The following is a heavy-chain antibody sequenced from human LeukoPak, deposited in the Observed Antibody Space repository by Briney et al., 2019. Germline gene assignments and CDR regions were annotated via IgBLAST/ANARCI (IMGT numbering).Heavy chain of an antibody. J-gene: IGHJ5*02. Sequence: GGSLRLSCAASGFTFSSYAMSWVRQAPGKGLEWVSAISGSGGSTYYADSVKGRFTISRDNSKNTLYLQMSSLRAEDTAVYYCAKGEQQWLLNWFDPWGQGTLVTVSS. CDR3: AKGEQQWLLNWFDP. CDR2: ISGSGGST. V-gene: IGHV3-23*01. D-gene: IGHD6-19*01. CDR1: GFTFSSYA.